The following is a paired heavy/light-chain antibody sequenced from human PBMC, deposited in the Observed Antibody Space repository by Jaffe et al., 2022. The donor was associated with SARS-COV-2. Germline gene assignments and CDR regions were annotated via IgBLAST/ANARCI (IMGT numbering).Heavy chain of an antibody. CDR3: ARAKQTPKSASLGGTNMYFDY. CDR2: ISSSSSYT. Sequence: QVQLVESGGGLVKPGGSLRLSCAASGFTFGNYYMSWIRQAPGKGLEWISYISSSSSYTNYADSVKGRFTISRDNAKNSLYLQMNSLGAEDTAVYYCARAKQTPKSASLGGTNMYFDYWGQGTLVTVSS. D-gene: IGHD1-7*01. V-gene: IGHV3-11*06. CDR1: GFTFGNYY. J-gene: IGHJ4*02.
Light chain of an antibody. V-gene: IGKV3-20*01. Sequence: EIVLTQSPGTLSLSPGERATLSCRASQSVSSNYLAWYQQKPGQAPRLLIYGVSSRATGIPDRFSGSGSGTDFTLTISRLEPEDFVVYYCQQYGSSLTFGGGTKVEIK. J-gene: IGKJ4*01. CDR3: QQYGSSLT. CDR1: QSVSSNY. CDR2: GVS.